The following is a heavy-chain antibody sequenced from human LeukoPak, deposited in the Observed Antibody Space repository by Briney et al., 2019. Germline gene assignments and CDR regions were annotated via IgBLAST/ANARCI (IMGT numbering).Heavy chain of an antibody. Sequence: PSETLSLTCTVSGGSISSYYWSWIRQPAGKGLEWIGRIYTSGSTNYNPSLKSRVTLSVDTSENQFSLKLSSVTAADTAVYYCARHLGNYYRNWFDPWGQGTLVTVSS. CDR2: IYTSGST. D-gene: IGHD1-26*01. J-gene: IGHJ5*02. CDR1: GGSISSYY. V-gene: IGHV4-4*07. CDR3: ARHLGNYYRNWFDP.